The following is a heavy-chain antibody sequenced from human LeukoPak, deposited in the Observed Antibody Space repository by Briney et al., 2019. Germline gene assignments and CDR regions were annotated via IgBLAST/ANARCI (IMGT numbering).Heavy chain of an antibody. CDR1: GASISTSTYY. Sequence: SETLSLTCTVSGASISTSTYYWSWIRQPPGKGLEWIVSFYYSGSTYYNPSLESRVTISVDTSENQFSLQLSSVTAADTAVYYCARRGSGASLESYFDLWGRGTLVTVSS. V-gene: IGHV4-39*01. CDR2: FYYSGST. D-gene: IGHD1-14*01. J-gene: IGHJ2*01. CDR3: ARRGSGASLESYFDL.